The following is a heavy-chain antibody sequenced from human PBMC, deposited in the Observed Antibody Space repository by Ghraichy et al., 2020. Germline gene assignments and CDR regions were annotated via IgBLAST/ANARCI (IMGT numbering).Heavy chain of an antibody. J-gene: IGHJ4*02. Sequence: IGYVHISGGTNYNPSLKSRVTMSIDTSKNQFSLNLDSVTAADTAVYYCATLPVANSFFGVFDYLGLLFLVTVSP. V-gene: IGHV4-59*03. CDR3: ATLPVANSFFGVFDY. D-gene: IGHD2/OR15-2a*01. CDR2: VHISGGT.